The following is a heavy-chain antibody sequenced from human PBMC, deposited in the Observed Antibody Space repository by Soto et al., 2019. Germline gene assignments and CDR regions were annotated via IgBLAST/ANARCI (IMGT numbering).Heavy chain of an antibody. CDR2: IIPIFGTA. D-gene: IGHD3-22*01. Sequence: QVQLVQSGAEVKKHGSSVKVSCKASGGTFSSYAISWVRQAPGQGLEWMGGIIPIFGTANYAQKFQGRVTITADKSTGPASMVLSSLRVEDSAVYYCPIMVYYYDSSGYYSCGPPRGDYYCYCIDVWGQGTPVTVSS. CDR3: PIMVYYYDSSGYYSCGPPRGDYYCYCIDV. J-gene: IGHJ6*02. V-gene: IGHV1-69*06. CDR1: GGTFSSYA.